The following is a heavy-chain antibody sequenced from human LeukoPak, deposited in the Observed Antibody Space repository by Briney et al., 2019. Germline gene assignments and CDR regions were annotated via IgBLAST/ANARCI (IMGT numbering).Heavy chain of an antibody. Sequence: AGSLSLSCAASGFSFRNWPLSWVRQAQGGGREGVLDISRVGGRTYYADSVKGRFTISRDDSKNTLYLQMNSLRAEDTAVYYCAAGHENSLQGYWRQGALVTVSS. CDR1: GFSFRNWP. CDR3: AAGHENSLQGY. D-gene: IGHD2/OR15-2a*01. CDR2: ISRVGGRT. J-gene: IGHJ4*02. V-gene: IGHV3-23*01.